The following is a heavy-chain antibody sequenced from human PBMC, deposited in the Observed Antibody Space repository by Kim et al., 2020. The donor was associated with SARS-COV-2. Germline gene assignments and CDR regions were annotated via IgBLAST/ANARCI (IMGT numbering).Heavy chain of an antibody. CDR2: INHIGII. Sequence: SETLSLTCDVYGGSFRGYHWSWIRQPPGKGLEWIWEINHIGIIYYNPSLKSRVTISIDTSKNQFSLKLTSVTAADTGCYFCARGSAGVVPSPILGIGPHYDYFIMCVWGRGTTVTVSS. CDR3: ARGSAGVVPSPILGIGPHYDYFIMCV. V-gene: IGHV4-34*01. J-gene: IGHJ6*02. CDR1: GGSFRGYH. D-gene: IGHD2-2*02.